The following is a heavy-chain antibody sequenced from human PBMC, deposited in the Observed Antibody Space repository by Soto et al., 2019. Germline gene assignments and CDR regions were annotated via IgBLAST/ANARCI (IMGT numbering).Heavy chain of an antibody. CDR3: ARDELNWFDP. J-gene: IGHJ5*02. D-gene: IGHD1-26*01. Sequence: PGGSLRLSCAASGFIFTTYTMHWVRQAPGKGLEWVAVISYDGSNKYYEDSVKGRFTISRDNSKNTLYLQMNSLRAEDTAVYYCARDELNWFDPWGQGTLVTVSS. CDR2: ISYDGSNK. CDR1: GFIFTTYT. V-gene: IGHV3-30-3*01.